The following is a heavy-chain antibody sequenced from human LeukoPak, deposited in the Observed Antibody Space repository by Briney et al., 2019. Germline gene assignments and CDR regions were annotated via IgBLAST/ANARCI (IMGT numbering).Heavy chain of an antibody. CDR2: IKEDGNEQ. Sequence: GESLKISCAASGFTFSSFWMSWVRQPPGKGLEWVANIKEDGNEQYYVDSVRGRFTISRDNAKNSLYLQMNSLRAEDAAVYYCARDRMPSRYIGLDVWGQGTTVTVSS. D-gene: IGHD1-14*01. CDR3: ARDRMPSRYIGLDV. CDR1: GFTFSSFW. J-gene: IGHJ6*02. V-gene: IGHV3-7*04.